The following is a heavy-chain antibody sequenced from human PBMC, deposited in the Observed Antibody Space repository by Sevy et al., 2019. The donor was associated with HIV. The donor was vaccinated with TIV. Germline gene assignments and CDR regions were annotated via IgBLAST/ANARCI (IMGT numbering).Heavy chain of an antibody. V-gene: IGHV4-39*01. CDR1: GGSISSSSYY. D-gene: IGHD4-17*01. J-gene: IGHJ4*02. CDR3: ASVLDYGELYFDY. CDR2: IYYSGST. Sequence: SETLSLTCTVSGGSISSSSYYRGWIRQTPGKGLEWIGSIYYSGSTYYNPSLKSRVTISVDTSKNQFSLKLSSVTAADTAVYYCASVLDYGELYFDYWGQGTLVTVSS.